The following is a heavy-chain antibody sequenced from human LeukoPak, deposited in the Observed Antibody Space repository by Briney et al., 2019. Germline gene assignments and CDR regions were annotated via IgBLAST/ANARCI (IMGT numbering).Heavy chain of an antibody. CDR3: ARGPYYDILTGYSFQLYYFDC. V-gene: IGHV5-51*01. CDR1: GYSFSSYW. Sequence: GESLKIPRKGSGYSFSSYWNGRGPQIPRKGLEGMGIIYPGESETRYSPSVQGQVTISADKSITTADLQWSSLKASDTGMYYCARGPYYDILTGYSFQLYYFDCWGQGTLVTVSS. D-gene: IGHD3-9*01. CDR2: IYPGESET. J-gene: IGHJ4*02.